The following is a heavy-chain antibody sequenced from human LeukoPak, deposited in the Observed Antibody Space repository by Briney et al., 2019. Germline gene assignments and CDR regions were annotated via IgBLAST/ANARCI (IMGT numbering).Heavy chain of an antibody. Sequence: SETLSLTCAVSGYSISSGYYWGWIRQPPGKGLEWIGSIYHSGSTYYNPSLKSRVTISVDTAKNQFSLKLSSVTAADTAVYYCARGIVVVPAAISLSRPGARFDYWGQGALVTVSS. CDR2: IYHSGST. V-gene: IGHV4-38-2*01. CDR1: GYSISSGYY. CDR3: ARGIVVVPAAISLSRPGARFDY. D-gene: IGHD2-2*02. J-gene: IGHJ4*02.